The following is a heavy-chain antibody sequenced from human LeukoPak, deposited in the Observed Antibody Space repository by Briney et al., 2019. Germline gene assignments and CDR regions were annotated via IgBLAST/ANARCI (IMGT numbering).Heavy chain of an antibody. CDR2: INPNSGGT. D-gene: IGHD3-10*01. V-gene: IGHV1-2*02. J-gene: IGHJ4*02. CDR1: GYSFADYY. Sequence: ASVKVSCKASGYSFADYYMHWVRQAPGQGLEWMGWINPNSGGTNYAQKFQGRVTMTRDTSISTAYMELSRLRSDDTAVYYCARDFGVGGSGIVGYWGQGTLVTVSS. CDR3: ARDFGVGGSGIVGY.